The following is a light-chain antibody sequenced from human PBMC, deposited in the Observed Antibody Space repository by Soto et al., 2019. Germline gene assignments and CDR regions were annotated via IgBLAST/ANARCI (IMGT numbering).Light chain of an antibody. Sequence: YELSQPPSVSVATGKAARFSSGGKNIGSKGVHWYQQKPGQAPVPVSYNGSDRYSGIPARFSGSNSGNTATLTIRRVEAGDEADYHCQVVDSSSDHYVFGNGTKVTVL. J-gene: IGLJ1*01. CDR3: QVVDSSSDHYV. V-gene: IGLV3-21*04. CDR2: NGS. CDR1: NIGSKG.